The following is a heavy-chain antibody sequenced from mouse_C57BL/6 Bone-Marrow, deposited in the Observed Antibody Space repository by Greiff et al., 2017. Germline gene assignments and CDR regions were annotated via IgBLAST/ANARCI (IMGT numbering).Heavy chain of an antibody. CDR1: GFNIKDDY. Sequence: EVQLQESGAELVRPGASVKLSCTASGFNIKDDYMHWVKHRPEQGLEWIGWIDPENGDTEYASKFQGKATITADTSSNPAYLQLSSLTSEDTAVYYCTTVYYYGSSPYYFDDWGQGTTLTVSS. D-gene: IGHD1-1*01. CDR3: TTVYYYGSSPYYFDD. J-gene: IGHJ2*01. V-gene: IGHV14-4*01. CDR2: IDPENGDT.